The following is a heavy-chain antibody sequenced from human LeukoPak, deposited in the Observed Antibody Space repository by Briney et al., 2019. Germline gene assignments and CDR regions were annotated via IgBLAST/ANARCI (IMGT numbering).Heavy chain of an antibody. CDR3: AKDAFRSTGERLGELSFPLFDY. CDR2: ISGSGGST. CDR1: GFTFGSYA. V-gene: IGHV3-23*01. D-gene: IGHD3-16*02. Sequence: GGSLRLSCAASGFTFGSYAMSWVRQAPGKGLEWVSAISGSGGSTYYADSVKGRFTISRDNSKNTLYLQMNSLRAEDAAVYYCAKDAFRSTGERLGELSFPLFDYWGQGTLVTVSS. J-gene: IGHJ4*02.